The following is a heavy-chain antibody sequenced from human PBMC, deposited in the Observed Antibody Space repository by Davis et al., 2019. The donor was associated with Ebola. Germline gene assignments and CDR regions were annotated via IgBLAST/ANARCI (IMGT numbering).Heavy chain of an antibody. D-gene: IGHD4-11*01. Sequence: PGGSLRLSCAASGFIFSDYWMAWVRQAPGKGPEWVANIRQDSNDKGYVDSVRGRFTISRDNVKNSLFLEMSSLRDEDSAVYYCVRDYIFAFDLWGQGARVTVSS. CDR2: IRQDSNDK. V-gene: IGHV3-7*01. CDR3: VRDYIFAFDL. J-gene: IGHJ5*02. CDR1: GFIFSDYW.